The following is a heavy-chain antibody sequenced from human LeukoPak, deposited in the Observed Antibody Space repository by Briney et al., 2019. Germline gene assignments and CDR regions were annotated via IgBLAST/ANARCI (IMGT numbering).Heavy chain of an antibody. D-gene: IGHD1-14*01. V-gene: IGHV3-7*01. Sequence: PGGSLRLSCAASGFTFSSYWLSWVRQAPGKGLEWVATIKQDGSEKYYVDSVRGRFTISRDNAKNSLDLQMDSLRAEDTAVYYCARDLLQGAGIQFDYWGQGSLVTVSS. CDR2: IKQDGSEK. CDR1: GFTFSSYW. CDR3: ARDLLQGAGIQFDY. J-gene: IGHJ4*02.